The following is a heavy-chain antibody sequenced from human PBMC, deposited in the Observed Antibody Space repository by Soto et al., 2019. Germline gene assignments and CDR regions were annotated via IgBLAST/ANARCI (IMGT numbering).Heavy chain of an antibody. V-gene: IGHV3-33*01. J-gene: IGHJ4*02. CDR1: GFTFSSYG. CDR3: ARVGLLGSGSYDY. Sequence: GGSLRLSCAASGFTFSSYGMHWVRQAPGKGLEWVAVIWYDGSNKYYADSVKGRFTISRDNSKNTLYLQMNSLRAEDTAVYYCARVGLLGSGSYDYWGQGTLVTVSS. D-gene: IGHD3-10*01. CDR2: IWYDGSNK.